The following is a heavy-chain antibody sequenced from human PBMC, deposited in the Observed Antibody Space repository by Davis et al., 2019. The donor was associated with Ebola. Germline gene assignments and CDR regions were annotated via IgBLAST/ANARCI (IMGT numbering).Heavy chain of an antibody. D-gene: IGHD3-16*01. J-gene: IGHJ5*02. CDR1: GGSFSSYY. Sequence: MPSETLSLTCAVYGGSFSSYYWSWIRQPPGKGLEWIGEINHSGSTYYNPSLKSRVTISVDTSKNQFSLKLSSVTAADTAVYYCARHTSRFDPWGQGTLVTVSS. CDR3: ARHTSRFDP. V-gene: IGHV4-34*01. CDR2: INHSGST.